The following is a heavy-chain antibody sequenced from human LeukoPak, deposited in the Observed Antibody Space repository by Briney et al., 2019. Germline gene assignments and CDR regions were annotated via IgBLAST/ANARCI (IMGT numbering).Heavy chain of an antibody. D-gene: IGHD3-22*01. J-gene: IGHJ4*02. V-gene: IGHV3-30*18. CDR1: GFTFSSYG. Sequence: PGGSLRLSCAASGFTFSSYGMHWVRQAPGKGLEWVAVISYDGSNKYYADSVKGRFTISRDNSKNTLYLQMNSLRAEDTAVYYCAKDCPYYDSSGVDYWGQGTLVTVSS. CDR3: AKDCPYYDSSGVDY. CDR2: ISYDGSNK.